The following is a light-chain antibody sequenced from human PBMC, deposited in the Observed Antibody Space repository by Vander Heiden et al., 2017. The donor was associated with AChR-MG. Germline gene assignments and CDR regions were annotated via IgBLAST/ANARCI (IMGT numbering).Light chain of an antibody. CDR3: PQYRTYPPT. J-gene: IGKJ4*01. Sequence: DIQMTKSPSSIPASVGDSVTITCLASQGITTHLAWFQQKPGKAPEARIYAASSLPSGVPSKFRGGGSGAEFTLTISSLKPEDFATYYCPQYRTYPPTFGGGTKVEIK. CDR1: QGITTH. CDR2: AAS. V-gene: IGKV1-16*02.